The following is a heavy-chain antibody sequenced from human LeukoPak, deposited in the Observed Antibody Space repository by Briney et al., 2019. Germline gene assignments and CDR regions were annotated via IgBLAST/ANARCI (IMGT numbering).Heavy chain of an antibody. CDR2: ISSSSSYI. CDR1: GFTFSSYS. V-gene: IGHV3-21*01. Sequence: PGGSLRLSCAASGFTFSSYSMNWVRQAPGKGLEWVSSISSSSSYIYYADSVKGRFTISSDNAKNSLYLQMNSLRAEDTAVYYCARFATGAFDYWGQGTLVTVSS. J-gene: IGHJ4*02. CDR3: ARFATGAFDY. D-gene: IGHD3-9*01.